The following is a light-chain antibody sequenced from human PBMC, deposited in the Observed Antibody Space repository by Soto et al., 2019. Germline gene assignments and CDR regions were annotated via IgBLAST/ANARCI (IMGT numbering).Light chain of an antibody. V-gene: IGKV1-39*01. J-gene: IGKJ1*01. Sequence: DIQMTHSPCSLSASVVGRVSVTCVASQSISSYLNWYQQKPGKAPKLLIYAASSLQSGVPSRFSGSGSGTDFTLTISSLQPEDFATYYCQQSYSTPRTFGQGTKVDIK. CDR1: QSISSY. CDR2: AAS. CDR3: QQSYSTPRT.